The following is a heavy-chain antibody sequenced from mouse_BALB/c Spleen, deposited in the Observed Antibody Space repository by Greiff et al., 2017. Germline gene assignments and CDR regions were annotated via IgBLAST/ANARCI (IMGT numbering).Heavy chain of an antibody. J-gene: IGHJ3*01. CDR2: ISYSGST. CDR3: EREDGSSYGFAY. CDR1: GYSITSDYA. V-gene: IGHV3-2*02. Sequence: ESGPGLVKPSQSLSLTCTVTGYSITSDYAWNWIRQFPGNKLEWMGYISYSGSTSYNPSLKSRISITRDTSKNQFFLQLNSVTTEDTATYYCEREDGSSYGFAYWGQGTLVTVSA. D-gene: IGHD1-1*01.